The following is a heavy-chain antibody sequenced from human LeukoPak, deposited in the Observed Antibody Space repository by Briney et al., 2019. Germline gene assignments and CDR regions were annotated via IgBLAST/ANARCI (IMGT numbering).Heavy chain of an antibody. CDR1: GFTFSSYA. J-gene: IGHJ4*02. CDR2: ISYDGSNK. D-gene: IGHD3-10*01. Sequence: GGSRRLSCAASGFTFSSYAMHWVRQAPGKGLGWVAVISYDGSNKYYADSVKGAFTTSRDNSKNTLYLQMNSLRAEDTAVYYCARDQGEEDYFDYWGQGTLVTVSS. CDR3: ARDQGEEDYFDY. V-gene: IGHV3-30*04.